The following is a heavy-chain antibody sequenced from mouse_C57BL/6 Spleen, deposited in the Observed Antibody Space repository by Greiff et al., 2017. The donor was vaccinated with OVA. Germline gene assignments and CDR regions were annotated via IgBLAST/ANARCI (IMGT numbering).Heavy chain of an antibody. Sequence: EVKLVESGGGLVQPGGSMKLSCAASGFTFSDAWMDWVRQSPEKGLEWVAEIRNKANNHATYYAESVKGRFTISRDDSKSSVYLQMNSLRAEDTGIYYCTRPITTVPRFAYWGQGTLVTVSA. D-gene: IGHD1-1*01. CDR2: IRNKANNHAT. CDR3: TRPITTVPRFAY. CDR1: GFTFSDAW. J-gene: IGHJ3*01. V-gene: IGHV6-6*01.